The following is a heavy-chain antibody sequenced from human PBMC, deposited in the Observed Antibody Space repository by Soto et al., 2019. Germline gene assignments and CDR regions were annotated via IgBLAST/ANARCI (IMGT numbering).Heavy chain of an antibody. Sequence: QVQLVQSGAEVKKPGASVKLSCTASGYTFASYGITWVRQAPGQGLEWMGWISAYNGNTNYAQKLQGRVTMTTDTSTRRGYMERRSLRSDDTAVYYCARDRGVGADYWGQGTLVTVSS. V-gene: IGHV1-18*01. CDR3: ARDRGVGADY. CDR1: GYTFASYG. D-gene: IGHD1-26*01. CDR2: ISAYNGNT. J-gene: IGHJ4*02.